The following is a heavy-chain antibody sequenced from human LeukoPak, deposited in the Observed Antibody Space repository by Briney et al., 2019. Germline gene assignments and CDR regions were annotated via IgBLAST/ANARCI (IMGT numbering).Heavy chain of an antibody. CDR1: VFTFTSSS. Sequence: SSVKVSCKASVFTFTSSSIQGVGQARGQRLEWIGWVVDGSSDTNYAQKFQERVTITRDMSTSQAYLELSSLRSEDTAVYYCAADPDTTTAFDYWGQGTLVTVSS. CDR2: VVDGSSDT. CDR3: AADPDTTTAFDY. J-gene: IGHJ4*02. V-gene: IGHV1-58*02. D-gene: IGHD5-18*01.